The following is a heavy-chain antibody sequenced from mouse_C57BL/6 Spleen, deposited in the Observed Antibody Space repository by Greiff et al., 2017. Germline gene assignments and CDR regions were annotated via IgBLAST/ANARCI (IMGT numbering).Heavy chain of an antibody. Sequence: VQLQQSGPELVKPGASVKISCKASGYTFTDYYMNWVKQSHGKSLEWIGDINPNNGGTSYNQKFKGKATLTVDKSSSTAYMELRSLTSEDSAVYYCARRAPITTVVDYWGQGTTLTVSS. J-gene: IGHJ2*01. CDR2: INPNNGGT. D-gene: IGHD1-1*01. CDR3: ARRAPITTVVDY. V-gene: IGHV1-26*01. CDR1: GYTFTDYY.